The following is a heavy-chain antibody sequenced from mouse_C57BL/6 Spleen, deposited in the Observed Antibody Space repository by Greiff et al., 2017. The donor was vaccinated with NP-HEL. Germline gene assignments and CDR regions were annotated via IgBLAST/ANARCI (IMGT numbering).Heavy chain of an antibody. CDR1: GFTFSSYA. Sequence: DVQLVESGEGLVKPGGSLKLSCAASGFTFSSYAMSWVRQTPEKRLEWVAYISSGGDYIYYADTVKGRFTISRDNARNTLYLQMSSLKSEDTAMYYCTRLYSTPWFAYWGQGTLVTVSA. J-gene: IGHJ3*01. CDR3: TRLYSTPWFAY. CDR2: ISSGGDYI. V-gene: IGHV5-9-1*02. D-gene: IGHD2-5*01.